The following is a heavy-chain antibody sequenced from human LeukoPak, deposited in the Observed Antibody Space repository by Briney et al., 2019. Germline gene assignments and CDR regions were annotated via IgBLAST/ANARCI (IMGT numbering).Heavy chain of an antibody. CDR3: ATGGLAAAGLRGTIDY. CDR2: FDPEDGET. V-gene: IGHV1-24*01. D-gene: IGHD6-13*01. J-gene: IGHJ4*02. Sequence: ASVKVSCKVSGYNLTELSMHWVRQAPGKGLEWMGGFDPEDGETIYAQKFQGRVTMTEDTSPDTAYMELSSLRSEDTAVYYCATGGLAAAGLRGTIDYWGQGTLVTVSS. CDR1: GYNLTELS.